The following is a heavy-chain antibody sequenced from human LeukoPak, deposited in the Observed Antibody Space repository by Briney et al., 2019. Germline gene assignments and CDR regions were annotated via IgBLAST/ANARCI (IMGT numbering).Heavy chain of an antibody. D-gene: IGHD4-23*01. CDR3: ATDTETDYGGNFDY. CDR1: GYTFTSYY. J-gene: IGHJ4*02. V-gene: IGHV1-46*01. Sequence: ASVKVSCTASGYTFTSYYMHWVRQTPGQGLEWMGIINPSGGSTSYTQKFQGRVTMTEDTSTDTAYMELSSLRSEDTAVYYCATDTETDYGGNFDYWGQGTLVTVSS. CDR2: INPSGGST.